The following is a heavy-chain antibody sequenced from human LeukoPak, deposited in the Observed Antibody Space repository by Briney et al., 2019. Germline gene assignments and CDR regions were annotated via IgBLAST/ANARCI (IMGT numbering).Heavy chain of an antibody. D-gene: IGHD6-13*01. CDR2: IYEAGNT. J-gene: IGHJ4*02. Sequence: GGSLRLSCAASGFTLSTYDRHWVRQVTGEALEWVSMIYEAGNTYYTGSVKGRFTISRENAKNSLYLQMNSLRAEDTAVYYCARAAAGTDYWGQGTLVTVSS. CDR1: GFTLSTYD. V-gene: IGHV3-13*01. CDR3: ARAAAGTDY.